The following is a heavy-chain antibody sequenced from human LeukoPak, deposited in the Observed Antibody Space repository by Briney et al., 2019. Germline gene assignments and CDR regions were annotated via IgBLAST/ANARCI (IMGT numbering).Heavy chain of an antibody. D-gene: IGHD6-13*01. Sequence: SETLSLTCTVSGGSPSSINYYWGWLRQPPGTGLEWIGEINHSGSTNYNPSLKSRVTISVDTSKNQFSLKLSSVTAADTAVYYCARGRRDSSTTLRCWFDPWGQGTLVTVSS. J-gene: IGHJ5*02. CDR3: ARGRRDSSTTLRCWFDP. V-gene: IGHV4-39*07. CDR1: GGSPSSINYY. CDR2: INHSGST.